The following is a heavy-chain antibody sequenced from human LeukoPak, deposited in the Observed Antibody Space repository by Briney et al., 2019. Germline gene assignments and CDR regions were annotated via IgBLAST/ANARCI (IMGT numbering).Heavy chain of an antibody. CDR3: ANEVGSMVRDALDY. J-gene: IGHJ4*02. CDR2: ISSSGSTI. Sequence: GGSLRLSCAASGFTFSSYEMNWVRQAPGKGLEWVSYISSSGSTIYYADSVKGRFTISRDNSKNTLSLQMNSLRVEDTAIYYCANEVGSMVRDALDYWGQGTLVTVSS. D-gene: IGHD3-10*01. V-gene: IGHV3-48*03. CDR1: GFTFSSYE.